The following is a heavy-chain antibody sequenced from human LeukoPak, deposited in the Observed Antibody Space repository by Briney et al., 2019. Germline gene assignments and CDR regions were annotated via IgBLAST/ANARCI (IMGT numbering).Heavy chain of an antibody. J-gene: IGHJ6*03. Sequence: ASVKVSCKASGYTFTGYYMHWVRQAPGQGLEWMGWINPNSGGTNFAQKFQGWVTMTRDTSISTAYMELSRLRSDDTAVYYCARAYYYDTSGYPSDYYYYMDAWGKGTTVTVSS. D-gene: IGHD3-22*01. CDR1: GYTFTGYY. CDR3: ARAYYYDTSGYPSDYYYYMDA. CDR2: INPNSGGT. V-gene: IGHV1-2*04.